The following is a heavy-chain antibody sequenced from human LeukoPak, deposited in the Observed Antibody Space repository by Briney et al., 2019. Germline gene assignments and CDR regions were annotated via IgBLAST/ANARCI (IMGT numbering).Heavy chain of an antibody. CDR1: GYTFTGYY. Sequence: ASVTVSCKASGYTFTGYYMHWVRQAPGQGLEWMGWINPNSGGTNYAQKFQGRVTMTRDTSISTAYMELSRLRSDDTAVYYCARGLVAAMSYYYGMDVWGQGTTVTVSS. CDR3: ARGLVAAMSYYYGMDV. CDR2: INPNSGGT. V-gene: IGHV1-2*02. D-gene: IGHD2-21*02. J-gene: IGHJ6*02.